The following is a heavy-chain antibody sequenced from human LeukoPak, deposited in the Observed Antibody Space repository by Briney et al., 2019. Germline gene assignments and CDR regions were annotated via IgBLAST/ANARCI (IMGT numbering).Heavy chain of an antibody. CDR1: GGSISSSSNF. J-gene: IGHJ4*02. Sequence: NASETLSLTCTVSGGSISSSSNFWGWIRQPPGRGLEWIGSISYSGSTYYNPSLKSRVAISVDTSKNQFSLKLSSVTAADTAVYYCARGRTYATRFDYWGRGTLVTVSS. CDR2: ISYSGST. V-gene: IGHV4-39*01. D-gene: IGHD2-2*01. CDR3: ARGRTYATRFDY.